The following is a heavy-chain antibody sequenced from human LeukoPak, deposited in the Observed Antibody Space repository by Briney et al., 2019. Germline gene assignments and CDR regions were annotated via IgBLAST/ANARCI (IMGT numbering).Heavy chain of an antibody. J-gene: IGHJ4*02. V-gene: IGHV4-59*01. Sequence: PSETLSLTCTVSGGSISSYYWSWIRQPPGRGLEWIGYIYCSGSTNYNPSLKSRVTISVDTSKNQFSLKLSSVTAADTAVYYCARTTPNWGIFDYWGQGTLVTVSS. CDR1: GGSISSYY. D-gene: IGHD7-27*01. CDR2: IYCSGST. CDR3: ARTTPNWGIFDY.